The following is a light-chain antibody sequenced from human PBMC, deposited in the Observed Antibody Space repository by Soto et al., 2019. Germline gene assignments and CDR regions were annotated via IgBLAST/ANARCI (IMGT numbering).Light chain of an antibody. V-gene: IGKV3-20*01. CDR2: GAS. Sequence: EIVLTQSPGTLSVTTGESVALSCMASQSVGRNFLAWYQHKPGQAPRLLIHGASTRATGIPDRFSGSGSGTDFTLTISRLEPEDFAVFYCQQYASSPLTFGGGTKVETK. J-gene: IGKJ4*01. CDR3: QQYASSPLT. CDR1: QSVGRNF.